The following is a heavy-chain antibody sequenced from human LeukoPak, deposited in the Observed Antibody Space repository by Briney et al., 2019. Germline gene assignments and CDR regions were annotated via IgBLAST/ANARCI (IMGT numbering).Heavy chain of an antibody. CDR1: GFTFSSYS. V-gene: IGHV3-21*01. Sequence: GGSLRLSCAASGFTFSSYSMNWVRQAPGKGLEWVSSICSSSSYIYYADSVKGRFTISRDNAKNSLHLQMNSLRAEDTAVYYCAASTKHTAMVDYWGQGTLVTVSS. CDR3: AASTKHTAMVDY. J-gene: IGHJ4*02. CDR2: ICSSSSYI. D-gene: IGHD5-18*01.